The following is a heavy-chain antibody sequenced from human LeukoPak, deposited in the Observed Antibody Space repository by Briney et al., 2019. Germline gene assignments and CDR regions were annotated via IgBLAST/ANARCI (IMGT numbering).Heavy chain of an antibody. Sequence: SETLSLTCTVSGGSISSYYWSWIRQPAGRGLEWIGRIYTSGSTNYNPSLKSRVTISVDTSKNQFSLKLSSVTAADTAVYFCASPRGDDSGGYYTWYFHHWGQGILVTVSS. D-gene: IGHD3-22*01. CDR2: IYTSGST. J-gene: IGHJ1*01. CDR1: GGSISSYY. CDR3: ASPRGDDSGGYYTWYFHH. V-gene: IGHV4-4*07.